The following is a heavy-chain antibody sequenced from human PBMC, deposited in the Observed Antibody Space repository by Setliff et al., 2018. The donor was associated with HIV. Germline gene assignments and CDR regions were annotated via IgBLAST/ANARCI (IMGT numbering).Heavy chain of an antibody. D-gene: IGHD1-26*01. CDR2: IYHTGKT. CDR1: GDPIFIGGYY. J-gene: IGHJ5*02. Sequence: TLSLTCTVSGDPIFIGGYYWSWIRQHPGGGLEWIGYIYHTGKTYYNPSLQSRIIMSLDMSQNQFPLKLSSVTAADTAVYYCAKEGNSVDNWLDPWGPGTLVTVSS. V-gene: IGHV4-31*03. CDR3: AKEGNSVDNWLDP.